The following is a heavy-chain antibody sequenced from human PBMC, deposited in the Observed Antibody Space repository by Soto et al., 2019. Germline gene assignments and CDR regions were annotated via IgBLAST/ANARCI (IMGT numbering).Heavy chain of an antibody. J-gene: IGHJ4*02. CDR2: ISYDGSNK. V-gene: IGHV3-30*18. CDR3: AKDDVTRLHYFDY. D-gene: IGHD3-3*01. CDR1: GFTFSSYG. Sequence: QVQLVESGGGVVQPGRSLRLSCAASGFTFSSYGMHWVRQAPGKGLEWVAVISYDGSNKYYADSVKGRFTISRDNSKNTLYLQMNSLRAEDTAVYYCAKDDVTRLHYFDYWGQGTLVTVSS.